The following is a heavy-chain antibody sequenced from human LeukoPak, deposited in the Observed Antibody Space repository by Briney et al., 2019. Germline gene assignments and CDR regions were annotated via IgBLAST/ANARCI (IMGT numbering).Heavy chain of an antibody. CDR2: IYYSGST. J-gene: IGHJ1*01. D-gene: IGHD2-2*01. CDR3: ARGCSSTSCLWRYFQH. V-gene: IGHV4-59*01. Sequence: SETLSLTCTVSGGSISSYYWSWIRQPPGKGLEWIGYIYYSGSTNYNPSLKSRVTISVDTSKNQFSLKLSSVTAADTAVYYCARGCSSTSCLWRYFQHWGQGTLVTVSS. CDR1: GGSISSYY.